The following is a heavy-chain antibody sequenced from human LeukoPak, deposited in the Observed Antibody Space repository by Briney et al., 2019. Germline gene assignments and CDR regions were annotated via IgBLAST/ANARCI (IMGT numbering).Heavy chain of an antibody. J-gene: IGHJ4*02. Sequence: GGSLRLSCAASGFIFSTYWMTWVRQAPGKGLEWVATIKYDGNEKYYVDSVRGRFTISRDNAKNSLYLQMNSLTAEDTAVFYCVRESYSRGDFNWGQGTLVSVSS. CDR2: IKYDGNEK. D-gene: IGHD2-21*01. CDR3: VRESYSRGDFN. CDR1: GFIFSTYW. V-gene: IGHV3-7*01.